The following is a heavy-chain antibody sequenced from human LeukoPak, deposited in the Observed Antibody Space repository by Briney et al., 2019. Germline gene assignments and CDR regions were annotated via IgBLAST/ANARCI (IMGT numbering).Heavy chain of an antibody. CDR1: GGTLRRYG. CDR2: IIPIIGIP. CDR3: ARDVAAAGIAWFDP. Sequence: ASVKVSCKASGGTLRRYGISWVRQAPGQGLEWMGSIIPIIGIPNYARKFQGRVTNTADRSTSTAYMELTSLRPEDTAVYYCARDVAAAGIAWFDPWGQGTLVTVSS. J-gene: IGHJ5*02. D-gene: IGHD6-13*01. V-gene: IGHV1-69*04.